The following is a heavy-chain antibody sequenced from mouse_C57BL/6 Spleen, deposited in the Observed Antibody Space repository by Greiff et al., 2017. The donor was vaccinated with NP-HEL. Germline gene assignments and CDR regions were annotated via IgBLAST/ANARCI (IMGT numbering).Heavy chain of an antibody. CDR2: IDPENGDT. CDR1: GFNIKDDY. Sequence: EVKLQESGAELVRPGASVKLSCTASGFNIKDDYMNWVKQRPEQGLEWIGWIDPENGDTEYASKFQGKATITADTSSNTAYLQLSSLTSEDTAVYYCTTVTTAYYFDYWGQGTTLTVSS. CDR3: TTVTTAYYFDY. J-gene: IGHJ2*01. D-gene: IGHD1-2*01. V-gene: IGHV14-4*01.